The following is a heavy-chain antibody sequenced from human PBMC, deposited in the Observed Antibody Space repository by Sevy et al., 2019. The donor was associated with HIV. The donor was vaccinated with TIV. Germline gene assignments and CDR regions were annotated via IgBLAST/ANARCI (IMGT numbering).Heavy chain of an antibody. D-gene: IGHD2-2*01. J-gene: IGHJ4*02. CDR3: ARESSSDWYLDY. Sequence: GGSLRLSCTASGFILSRYGMHWVRQAPGKGLEWVAGIWYDGSNKYYADSVKGRFTISRDSSKNTLTLQMNSLRAEDTAVYYCARESSSDWYLDYWGQGTLVTVSS. V-gene: IGHV3-33*01. CDR2: IWYDGSNK. CDR1: GFILSRYG.